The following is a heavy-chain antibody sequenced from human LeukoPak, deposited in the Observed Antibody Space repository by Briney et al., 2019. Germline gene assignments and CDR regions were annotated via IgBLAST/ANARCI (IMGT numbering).Heavy chain of an antibody. CDR2: ISAYNGNT. J-gene: IGHJ4*02. CDR1: DTFTNYG. D-gene: IGHD2-21*02. CDR3: ARDRGGDPFDY. V-gene: IGHV1-18*01. Sequence: ASVKVSCKASDTFTNYGVRWVRQAPGQGLEWMGWISAYNGNTNYAQKLQGRVTVTTDTSTSTAYMELRSLRSDDTAVYYCARDRGGDPFDYWGQGTLVTVSS.